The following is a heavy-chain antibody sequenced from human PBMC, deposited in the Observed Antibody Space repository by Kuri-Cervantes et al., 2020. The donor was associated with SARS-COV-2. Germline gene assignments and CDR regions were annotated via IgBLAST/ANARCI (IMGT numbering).Heavy chain of an antibody. D-gene: IGHD4-23*01. CDR3: AKDGSVTKVARTTYYYYHYMDV. Sequence: GESLKISCAASGFTFSSYGMHWVRQAPGKGLEWVAVISYDGSNKYYADSVKGRFTISRDNSKNTLYLQMNSLKAEDTAVYYCAKDGSVTKVARTTYYYYHYMDVWGKGTAVTVSS. V-gene: IGHV3-30*18. CDR2: ISYDGSNK. J-gene: IGHJ6*03. CDR1: GFTFSSYG.